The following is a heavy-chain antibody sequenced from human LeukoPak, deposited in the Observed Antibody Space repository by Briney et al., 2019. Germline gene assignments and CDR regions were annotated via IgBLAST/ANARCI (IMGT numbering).Heavy chain of an antibody. J-gene: IGHJ4*02. Sequence: GESLKTSCKGSGYSFTSYWIGWVRQMPGKGLEWMGIIYPGDSDTRYSPSFQGQVTISADKSISTAYLQWSSLKASDTAMYYCARQYVSSGWYSPFDYWGQGTLVTVSS. CDR2: IYPGDSDT. CDR3: ARQYVSSGWYSPFDY. V-gene: IGHV5-51*01. CDR1: GYSFTSYW. D-gene: IGHD6-19*01.